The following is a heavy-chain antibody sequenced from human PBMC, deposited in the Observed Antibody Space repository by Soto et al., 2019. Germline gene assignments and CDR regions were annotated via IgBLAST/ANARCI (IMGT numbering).Heavy chain of an antibody. CDR1: GGTFSSYA. V-gene: IGHV1-69*13. J-gene: IGHJ4*02. CDR3: AREMDSSGYYQSRLID. D-gene: IGHD3-22*01. Sequence: SVKVSCKASGGTFSSYAISWVRQAPGQGLEWMGGIIPIFGTANYAQKFQGRVTITADESTSTAYMELSSLRSEDTAVYYCAREMDSSGYYQSRLIDWGQVTLVTVSS. CDR2: IIPIFGTA.